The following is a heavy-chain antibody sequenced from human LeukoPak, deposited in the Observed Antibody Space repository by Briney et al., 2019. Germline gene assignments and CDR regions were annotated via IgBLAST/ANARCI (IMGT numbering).Heavy chain of an antibody. J-gene: IGHJ6*03. Sequence: SETLSLTCTVSGYSISSGYYWGWIRQPPGKGLEWIGSIYHSGSTYYNPSLKSRVTISVDTSKNQFSLKLSSVTAADTAVYYCARTPGTEYYYYMDVWGKGTTVTVSS. CDR2: IYHSGST. CDR3: ARTPGTEYYYYMDV. CDR1: GYSISSGYY. V-gene: IGHV4-38-2*02.